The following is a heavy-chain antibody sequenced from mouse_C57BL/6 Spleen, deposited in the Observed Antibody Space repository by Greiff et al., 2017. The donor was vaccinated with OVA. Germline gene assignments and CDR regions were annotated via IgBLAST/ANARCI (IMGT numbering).Heavy chain of an antibody. CDR2: INPSSGYT. CDR3: ADDNGNSYDYAKED. D-gene: IGHD2-1*01. V-gene: IGHV1-7*01. J-gene: IGHJ4*01. Sequence: VQLQQSGAELAKPGASVKLSCQASGYTFTSSWMHWVKQRPVQGLEWIGYINPSSGYTNYNQKFKDKATLTANKSSSTAYMQVSNLTDEDSAVEYCADDNGNSYDYAKEDWGQGVSVTVSS. CDR1: GYTFTSSW.